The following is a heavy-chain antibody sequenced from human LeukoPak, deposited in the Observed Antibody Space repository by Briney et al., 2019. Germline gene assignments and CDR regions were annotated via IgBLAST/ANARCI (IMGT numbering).Heavy chain of an antibody. V-gene: IGHV2-70*01. Sequence: SGPALVKPTQTLTLTCTFSGFSLSTSGMCVSWIRRPPGKALEWLALIDWGDDKYYSTSLKTRLTISKDTSKNQVVLTMTNMDPVDTATYYCARMTQQLVYWYFDLWGRGTLDTVSS. CDR3: ARMTQQLVYWYFDL. J-gene: IGHJ2*01. CDR1: GFSLSTSGMC. CDR2: IDWGDDK. D-gene: IGHD6-13*01.